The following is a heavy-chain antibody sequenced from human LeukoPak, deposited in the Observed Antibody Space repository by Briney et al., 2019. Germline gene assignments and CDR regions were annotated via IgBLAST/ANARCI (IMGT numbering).Heavy chain of an antibody. Sequence: GASVKVSCKASGYTFTGYYMHWVRQAPGQGLEWMGWINPNSGGTNYAQKLQGRVTMTTDTSTSTAYMELRSLRSDDTAVYYCARAGGSYAGYFDYWGQGTLVTVSS. CDR1: GYTFTGYY. V-gene: IGHV1-2*02. CDR3: ARAGGSYAGYFDY. CDR2: INPNSGGT. D-gene: IGHD1-26*01. J-gene: IGHJ4*02.